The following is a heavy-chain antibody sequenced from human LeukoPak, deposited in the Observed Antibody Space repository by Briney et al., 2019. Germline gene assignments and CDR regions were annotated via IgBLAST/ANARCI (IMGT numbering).Heavy chain of an antibody. CDR2: IYYTGST. CDR1: GASMSDYY. D-gene: IGHD3-9*01. J-gene: IGHJ4*02. V-gene: IGHV4-59*08. Sequence: SETLSLTCTVSGASMSDYYWSWIRQPPGKGLEWVGYIYYTGSTNYNPSLKSRVTMSVDTSKNQISLKLSSVTAADSAVYYCVRRVRYFGQNDYWGQGTLVTVSS. CDR3: VRRVRYFGQNDY.